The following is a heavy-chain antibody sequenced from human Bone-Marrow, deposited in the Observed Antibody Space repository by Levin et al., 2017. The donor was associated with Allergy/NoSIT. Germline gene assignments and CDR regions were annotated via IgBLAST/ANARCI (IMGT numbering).Heavy chain of an antibody. CDR1: GFTFSSYW. CDR2: IKQDGSEK. Sequence: GGSLRLSCAASGFTFSSYWMSWVRQAPGKGLEWVANIKQDGSEKYYVDSVKGRFTISRDNAKNSLYLQMNSLRAEDTAVYYCARDWVVVVPAAIMRGGWFDPWGQGTLVTVSS. J-gene: IGHJ5*02. D-gene: IGHD2-2*02. V-gene: IGHV3-7*01. CDR3: ARDWVVVVPAAIMRGGWFDP.